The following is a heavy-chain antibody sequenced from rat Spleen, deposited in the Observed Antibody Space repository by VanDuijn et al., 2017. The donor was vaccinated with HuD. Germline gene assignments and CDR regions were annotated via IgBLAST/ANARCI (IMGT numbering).Heavy chain of an antibody. V-gene: IGHV3-3*01. CDR3: ASLYSSYSLYYFDY. J-gene: IGHJ2*01. D-gene: IGHD1-2*01. Sequence: VQLQESGPGLVKPSQSLSLTCSVTGHSITSSYRWNWIRQFPGNKLEWMGYINSAGSTNYNPYLKSRISITRDTSKNQFFLQVNSVTTEDTATYYCASLYSSYSLYYFDYWGQGVMVTVSS. CDR1: GHSITSSYR. CDR2: INSAGST.